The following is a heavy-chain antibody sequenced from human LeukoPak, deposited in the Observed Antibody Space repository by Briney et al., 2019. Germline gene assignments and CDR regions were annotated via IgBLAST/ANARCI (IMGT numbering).Heavy chain of an antibody. CDR3: ARHSGGWNYDILTGYAFDY. V-gene: IGHV4-39*01. CDR1: GGSISSNSYY. J-gene: IGHJ4*02. CDR2: IYYSGST. D-gene: IGHD3-9*01. Sequence: SETLSLTCTVSGGSISSNSYYWGWIRQPPGKGLEWIGSIYYSGSTYYLPSLKSRVTISVDTSKNQFSLKLTSVTAADTAVYCCARHSGGWNYDILTGYAFDYWGQGTLVTVSS.